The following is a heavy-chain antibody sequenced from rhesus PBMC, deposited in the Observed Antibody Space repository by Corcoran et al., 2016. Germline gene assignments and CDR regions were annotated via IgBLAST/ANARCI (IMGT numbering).Heavy chain of an antibody. D-gene: IGHD4-17*01. J-gene: IGHJ5-1*01. CDR2: INGNSGST. CDR1: GASIISYW. V-gene: IGHV4-80*01. Sequence: QVQLQESGPGLVKPSATLSLLFAVFGASIISYWWCWFRLPPGQGLEWIGEINGNSGSTDYNPSLKSRVTISKDASKNQFSLKLSSVTAADTAVYYCASLVVALWYRFDVWGPGVLVTVSS. CDR3: ASLVVALWYRFDV.